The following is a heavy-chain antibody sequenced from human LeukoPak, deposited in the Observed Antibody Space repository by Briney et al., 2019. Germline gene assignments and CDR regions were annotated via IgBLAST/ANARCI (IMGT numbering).Heavy chain of an antibody. Sequence: PGRSLRLSCAASGFTFSSYAMHWVRQAPGKGLEWVAVISYDGSNKYYADSVKGQFTISRDNSKNTLYLQMNSLRAEDTAVYYCAREWGDGYNDFDYWGQGTLVTVSS. CDR2: ISYDGSNK. D-gene: IGHD5-24*01. J-gene: IGHJ4*02. CDR3: AREWGDGYNDFDY. CDR1: GFTFSSYA. V-gene: IGHV3-30-3*01.